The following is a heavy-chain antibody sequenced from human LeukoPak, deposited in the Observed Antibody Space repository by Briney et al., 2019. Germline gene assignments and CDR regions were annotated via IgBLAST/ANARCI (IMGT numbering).Heavy chain of an antibody. D-gene: IGHD3-22*01. CDR2: INWNGGST. CDR3: ARGYYYDSSGYYYGQAY. V-gene: IGHV3-20*04. J-gene: IGHJ4*02. Sequence: GGSLRLSCAASGFTFDDYGMSCVRQAPGKGLEWVSGINWNGGSTGYADSVKGRFTISRDNAKNSLYLQMNSLRAEDTALYYCARGYYYDSSGYYYGQAYWGQGTLVTVSS. CDR1: GFTFDDYG.